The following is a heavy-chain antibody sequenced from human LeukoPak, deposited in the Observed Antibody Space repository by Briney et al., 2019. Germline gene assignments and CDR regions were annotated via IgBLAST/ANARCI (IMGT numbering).Heavy chain of an antibody. CDR3: ARNKRTYGMDV. V-gene: IGHV3-7*01. Sequence: GGSLRLSCAASGFTFSSYWMSWVRQAPGKGLEWVANIKEDGSEKSYVDSVKGRFTISRDNAKNSLYLQMNSLRAEDTAVYYCARNKRTYGMDVWGQGTTVTVSS. CDR2: IKEDGSEK. J-gene: IGHJ6*02. CDR1: GFTFSSYW.